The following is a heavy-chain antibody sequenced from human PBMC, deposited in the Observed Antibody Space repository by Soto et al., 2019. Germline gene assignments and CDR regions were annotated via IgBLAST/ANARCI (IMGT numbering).Heavy chain of an antibody. CDR2: IIPILGIA. CDR1: GGTFSSYT. Sequence: QVQLVQSGAEVKKPGSSVKVSCKASGGTFSSYTISWVRQAPGQGLEWMGRIIPILGIANYAPKFQGRVTMTVYTSTSTAYMELSSLRSEDTAVYYCARGPRRAYSGYEGNYYYSDVWGKGSTVTVSS. D-gene: IGHD5-12*01. V-gene: IGHV1-69*02. CDR3: ARGPRRAYSGYEGNYYYSDV. J-gene: IGHJ6*03.